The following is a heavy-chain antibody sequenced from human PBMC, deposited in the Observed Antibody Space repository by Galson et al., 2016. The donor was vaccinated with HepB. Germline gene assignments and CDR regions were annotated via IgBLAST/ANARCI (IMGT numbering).Heavy chain of an antibody. D-gene: IGHD3-3*01. CDR2: IIPIVDTT. J-gene: IGHJ3*02. Sequence: SVKVSCKASGGTFSNYAISWVRQAPGQGLEWMGGIIPIVDTTNYAQKFQGRVTITADKSTTTAYMEVSSLRSEDTAVYYCAHTISGGVITTEDAFDIWGQGTMVTVSS. V-gene: IGHV1-69*06. CDR1: GGTFSNYA. CDR3: AHTISGGVITTEDAFDI.